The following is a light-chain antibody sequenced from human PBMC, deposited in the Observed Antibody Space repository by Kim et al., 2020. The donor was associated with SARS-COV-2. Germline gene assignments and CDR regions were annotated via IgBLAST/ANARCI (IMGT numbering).Light chain of an antibody. J-gene: IGKJ1*01. CDR1: HNINDS. Sequence: DIQMTQSLASLSASVRDRVNITCRASHNINDSLNWYQVKSAKAPEPLIYGASRLHSGVPSRFSGSGFGTDFTLTIASLQPEDFATYFCQQSYITPWTFGQGTKVDIK. CDR3: QQSYITPWT. V-gene: IGKV1-39*01. CDR2: GAS.